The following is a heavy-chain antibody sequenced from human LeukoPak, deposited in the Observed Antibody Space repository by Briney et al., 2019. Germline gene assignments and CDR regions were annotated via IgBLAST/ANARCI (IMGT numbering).Heavy chain of an antibody. J-gene: IGHJ3*02. CDR2: ISSSSTYI. V-gene: IGHV3-21*06. D-gene: IGHD5-24*01. Sequence: GALRLSCAALGFTFSRYGMNSVLQAPGKGLEWVSSISSSSTYIYYADSVKGRFTVSRDNAKNSLYLQMNSLRAEDTAMYYCARVGDGYKNDAFDIGGQGTMVTVSS. CDR3: ARVGDGYKNDAFDI. CDR1: GFTFSRYG.